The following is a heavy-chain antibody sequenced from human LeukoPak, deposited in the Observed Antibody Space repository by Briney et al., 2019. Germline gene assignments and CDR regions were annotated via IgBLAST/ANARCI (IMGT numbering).Heavy chain of an antibody. J-gene: IGHJ4*02. D-gene: IGHD6-6*01. CDR2: ISGSGGST. CDR1: GFTFSSYA. CDR3: AKSGSSSLAMDY. V-gene: IGHV3-23*01. Sequence: GGSLRLSCAASGFTFSSYAMSWVRQAPGKGLEWVSAISGSGGSTYYADSVKGRVTISRDNSKNTLYLQMNSLRAEDTAVYYCAKSGSSSLAMDYWGQGTLVTVSS.